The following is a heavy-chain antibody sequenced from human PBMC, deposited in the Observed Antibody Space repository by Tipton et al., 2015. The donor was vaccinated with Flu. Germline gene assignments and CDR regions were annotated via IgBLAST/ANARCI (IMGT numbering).Heavy chain of an antibody. CDR1: GGSISSGSYY. CDR3: ARYGSYFEY. Sequence: TLSLTCTVSGGSISSGSYYWTWIRQPAGKGLEWIGRVYPSGNTNYNPSLKSRVTISVDTSKNQFSLKVSSVTAADTAVYYCARYGSYFEYWGQGTLVTVSS. D-gene: IGHD1-26*01. CDR2: VYPSGNT. V-gene: IGHV4-61*02. J-gene: IGHJ4*02.